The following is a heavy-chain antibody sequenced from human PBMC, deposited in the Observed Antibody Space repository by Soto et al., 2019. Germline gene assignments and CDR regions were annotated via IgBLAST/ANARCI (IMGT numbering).Heavy chain of an antibody. CDR1: GFTFSSYA. CDR3: AKEGSYCSGGSCYFGY. V-gene: IGHV3-23*01. Sequence: GESLKISCAASGFTFSSYAMSWVRQAPGKGLEWVSAISGSGGSTYYADSVKGRFTISRDNSKNTLYLQMNSLRAEDTAVYYCAKEGSYCSGGSCYFGYWGQGTLVTVSS. J-gene: IGHJ4*02. CDR2: ISGSGGST. D-gene: IGHD2-15*01.